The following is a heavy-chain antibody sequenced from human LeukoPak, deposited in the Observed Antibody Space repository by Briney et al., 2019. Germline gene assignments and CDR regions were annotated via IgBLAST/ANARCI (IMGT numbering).Heavy chain of an antibody. V-gene: IGHV4-34*01. CDR2: INHSGST. Sequence: SETLSLTCAVYGGSFSGYYWSWIRQPPGRGLEWIGEINHSGSTNYNPSLKSRVTISVDTSKNQFSLKLSSVTAADTAVYYCARGRRGSSWYYFDYWGQEPWSPSPQ. CDR1: GGSFSGYY. J-gene: IGHJ4*01. D-gene: IGHD6-13*01. CDR3: ARGRRGSSWYYFDY.